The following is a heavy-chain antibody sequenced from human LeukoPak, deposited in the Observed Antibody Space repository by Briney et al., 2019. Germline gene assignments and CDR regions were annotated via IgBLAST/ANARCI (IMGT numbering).Heavy chain of an antibody. D-gene: IGHD6-13*01. CDR1: GYTFTSYG. V-gene: IGHV1-69*05. J-gene: IGHJ3*02. CDR3: ARGSEQQPDDAFDI. Sequence: ASVKVSCKASGYTFTSYGISWVRQAPGQGLEWMGGIIPIFGTANYAQKFQGRVTITTDESTSTAYMELSSLRSEDTAVYYCARGSEQQPDDAFDIWGQGTMVTVSS. CDR2: IIPIFGTA.